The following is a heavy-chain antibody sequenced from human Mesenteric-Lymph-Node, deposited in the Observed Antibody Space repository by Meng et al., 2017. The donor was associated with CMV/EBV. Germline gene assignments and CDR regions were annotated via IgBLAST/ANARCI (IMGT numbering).Heavy chain of an antibody. D-gene: IGHD5-18*01. Sequence: YTFTGYYMHWVRQAPGQGLEWMGWINHNSGGTNYAQKFQGRVTMTRDTSISTAYMELSRLRSDDTAVYYCARGYRRVEYSYGSTSDYWGQGTLVTVSS. CDR1: YTFTGYY. V-gene: IGHV1-2*02. CDR2: INHNSGGT. CDR3: ARGYRRVEYSYGSTSDY. J-gene: IGHJ4*02.